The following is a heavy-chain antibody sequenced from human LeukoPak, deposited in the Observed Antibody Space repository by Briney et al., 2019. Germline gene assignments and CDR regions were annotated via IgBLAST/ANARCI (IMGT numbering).Heavy chain of an antibody. D-gene: IGHD3-10*01. J-gene: IGHJ4*02. CDR2: VYPRGQT. CDR1: GYSFSIYA. CDR3: ARQTPEYYFGSGRKFDS. V-gene: IGHV3-66*04. Sequence: GGSLRLSCAASGYSFSIYAMSWVRQAPGKGLEWVSVVYPRGQTYYADSVKGRFTLSRDTSNNTLHLQMNSLRVEDTAVYYCARQTPEYYFGSGRKFDSWGQGTLVTVSS.